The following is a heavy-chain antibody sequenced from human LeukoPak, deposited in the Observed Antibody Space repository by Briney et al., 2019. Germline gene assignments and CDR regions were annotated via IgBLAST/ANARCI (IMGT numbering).Heavy chain of an antibody. V-gene: IGHV3-21*01. Sequence: PGGSLRLSCAASGFSFSIYTMNWVRQAPGKGPEWVSSISSSSTYIYYSDSLKGRFTISRDNAKTSLYLQMNSLRAEDTAVYYCAKEGYDSSGYPHYWGQGTLVTVSS. CDR2: ISSSSTYI. D-gene: IGHD3-22*01. CDR3: AKEGYDSSGYPHY. J-gene: IGHJ4*02. CDR1: GFSFSIYT.